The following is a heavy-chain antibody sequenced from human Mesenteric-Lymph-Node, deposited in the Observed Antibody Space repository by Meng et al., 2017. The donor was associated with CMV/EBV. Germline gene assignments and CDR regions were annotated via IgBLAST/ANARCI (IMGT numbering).Heavy chain of an antibody. Sequence: ASVKVSCKASGYTFTSYYMHWVRQAPGQGLEWMGTINPSGGSTTYAQKFQGRVTMTTDTSTNIVYMVVRSLTSEDTAVYYCARGDRNYYFDYWGQGTLVTVSS. V-gene: IGHV1-46*01. D-gene: IGHD1-7*01. CDR3: ARGDRNYYFDY. CDR2: INPSGGST. CDR1: GYTFTSYY. J-gene: IGHJ4*02.